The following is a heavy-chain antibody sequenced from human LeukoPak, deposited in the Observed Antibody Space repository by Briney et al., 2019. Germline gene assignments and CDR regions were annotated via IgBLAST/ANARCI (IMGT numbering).Heavy chain of an antibody. CDR2: IKQTGSEK. CDR3: AKRDDLRSIAVAGNHDY. V-gene: IGHV3-7*01. D-gene: IGHD6-19*01. Sequence: GGSLRLSCAVSGFTFSNYWMSWVRQAPGKGLEWVANIKQTGSEKYYVDSVRGRFTISRDDAENSLYLQMNSLRAEDTAVYYCAKRDDLRSIAVAGNHDYWGQGTLVTVSS. CDR1: GFTFSNYW. J-gene: IGHJ4*02.